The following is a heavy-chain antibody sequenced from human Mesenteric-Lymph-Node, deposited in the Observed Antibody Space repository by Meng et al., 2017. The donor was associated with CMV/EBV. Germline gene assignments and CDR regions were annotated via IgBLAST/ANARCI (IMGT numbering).Heavy chain of an antibody. J-gene: IGHJ6*02. CDR2: ISYEGSDK. D-gene: IGHD7-27*01. CDR3: ARGGWGRDYYDAMDV. Sequence: GESLKISCAASRFTFNHYAMYWVRQAPGKGLEWVALISYEGSDKFYADSVKGRFTISRDNSNKTLYLLMNSLRVEDTAVYNCARGGWGRDYYDAMDVWGQGTTVTVSS. V-gene: IGHV3-30-3*01. CDR1: RFTFNHYA.